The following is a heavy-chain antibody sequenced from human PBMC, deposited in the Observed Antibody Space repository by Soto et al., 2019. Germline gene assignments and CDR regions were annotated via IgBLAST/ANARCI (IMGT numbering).Heavy chain of an antibody. J-gene: IGHJ6*02. CDR3: AGGRIVVAGSIAYYGMDV. CDR2: IIPVFGIV. Sequence: QVHLLLQSGAEVTKPGSSVKVSCKASGGNPSNSAISWVRQAPGQGLGWMGGIIPVFGIVSYAQNFQGRVTITAEESTSTDYMELSSLRSEDTAVSFCAGGRIVVAGSIAYYGMDVWGQGTTVTVSS. V-gene: IGHV1-69*01. CDR1: GGNPSNSA. D-gene: IGHD6-19*01.